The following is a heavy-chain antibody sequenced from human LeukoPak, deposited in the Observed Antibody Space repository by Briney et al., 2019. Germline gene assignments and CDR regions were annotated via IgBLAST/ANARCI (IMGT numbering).Heavy chain of an antibody. CDR2: ISSSSSYI. Sequence: GGSLRLSCAASGFTFSSYSMNWVRQAPGKGLEWVSSISSSSSYIYYADSVKGRFTISRDNAKNSLYLQMNSLRAEDTAVYYCARRPPLYGDPFDYWGQGTLVTVSS. CDR1: GFTFSSYS. V-gene: IGHV3-21*01. J-gene: IGHJ4*02. CDR3: ARRPPLYGDPFDY. D-gene: IGHD4-17*01.